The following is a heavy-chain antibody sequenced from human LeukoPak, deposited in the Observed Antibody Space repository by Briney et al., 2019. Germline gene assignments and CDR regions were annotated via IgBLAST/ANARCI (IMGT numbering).Heavy chain of an antibody. Sequence: PSETLSLTCTVSGGSISSSSYYWGRIRQPPGKGLEWIGSIYYSGSTYYNSPLKSRVTISVDTSKNQLSLRLSSVTAADTAMYYCASYYYYDSSGHSFDYWGQGTLVTVSS. D-gene: IGHD3-22*01. J-gene: IGHJ4*02. CDR1: GGSISSSSYY. CDR3: ASYYYYDSSGHSFDY. CDR2: IYYSGST. V-gene: IGHV4-39*01.